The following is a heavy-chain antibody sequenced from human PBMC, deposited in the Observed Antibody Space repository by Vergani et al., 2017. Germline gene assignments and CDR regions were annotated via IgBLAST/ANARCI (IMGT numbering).Heavy chain of an antibody. D-gene: IGHD3-10*01. CDR2: IHYSGDT. CDR3: ARHRGSGGFFPSSYFYGMDV. J-gene: IGHJ6*02. Sequence: QVQLQESGPGLVKPSETLTLTCDVSDSSIMTNPYWGWFRQSPGKGLEWIGCIHYSGDTHYNSSLKSRVSISIVSRSKFSLSLTSVTAADTAVYYCARHRGSGGFFPSSYFYGMDVWGHGTTVTVSS. V-gene: IGHV4-38-2*01. CDR1: DSSIMTNPY.